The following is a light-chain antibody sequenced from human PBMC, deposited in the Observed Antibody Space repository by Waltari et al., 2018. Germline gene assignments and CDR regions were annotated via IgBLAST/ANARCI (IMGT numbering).Light chain of an antibody. J-gene: IGKJ1*01. CDR1: QSISDW. Sequence: DIQMTQSPSTLSPSVGDRVTITCRASQSISDWLAWYQQKPGKAPKLLIYKASDLESGVPSRFSGSGSGTEFTLTISSLQPDDFATYYCQHYDGFPWTFGQGTEVESK. CDR2: KAS. V-gene: IGKV1-5*03. CDR3: QHYDGFPWT.